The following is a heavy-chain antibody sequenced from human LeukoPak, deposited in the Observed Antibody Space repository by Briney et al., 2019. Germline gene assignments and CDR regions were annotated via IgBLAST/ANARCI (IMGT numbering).Heavy chain of an antibody. J-gene: IGHJ4*02. Sequence: SETLSLTCTVSGGSISSSSYYWGWIRQPPGKGLEWIGSIYYSGSTYYNPSLKSRVTISVDTSKNQFSLKLSSVTAADTAVYYCARIYNSGTIIYWGQGTLVTVSS. CDR3: ARIYNSGTIIY. CDR2: IYYSGST. D-gene: IGHD6-19*01. V-gene: IGHV4-39*07. CDR1: GGSISSSSYY.